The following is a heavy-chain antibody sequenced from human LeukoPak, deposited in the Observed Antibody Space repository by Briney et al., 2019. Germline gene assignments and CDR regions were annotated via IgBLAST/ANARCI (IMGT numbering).Heavy chain of an antibody. Sequence: GGSLRLSCAASGFTFSSYWMSWVRQAPGKGLEWVSGINWNGGSTGYADSVKGRFTISRDNSKNTLYLQMNSLRAEDTAVYYCAKGDTMIVLLDAFDIWGQGTMVTVSS. CDR2: INWNGGST. D-gene: IGHD3-22*01. V-gene: IGHV3-23*01. CDR1: GFTFSSYW. CDR3: AKGDTMIVLLDAFDI. J-gene: IGHJ3*02.